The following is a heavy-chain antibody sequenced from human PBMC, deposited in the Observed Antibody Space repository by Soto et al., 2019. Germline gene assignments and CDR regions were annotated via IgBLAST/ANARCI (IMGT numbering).Heavy chain of an antibody. V-gene: IGHV5-51*01. CDR2: IYPDNSDT. CDR3: ARQGAASDTLPWIWFDP. Sequence: PGESLKISCKGSGYNFPGYWIAWVRQMPGKGLEWMGIIYPDNSDTRYSPSFQGQVTISADKSINTAYVQWSSLKASDTAMYYCARQGAASDTLPWIWFDPRGPGTLVTVSS. J-gene: IGHJ5*02. D-gene: IGHD6-13*01. CDR1: GYNFPGYW.